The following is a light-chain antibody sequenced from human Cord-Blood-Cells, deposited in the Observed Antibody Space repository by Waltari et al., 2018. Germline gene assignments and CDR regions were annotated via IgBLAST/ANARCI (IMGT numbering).Light chain of an antibody. CDR2: AAS. CDR1: QSISSY. J-gene: IGKJ4*01. Sequence: DIQMTQSPSSLSASVGDRVTINCRASQSISSYLNWYQQKPGKAPKLLIYAASSLQSGVPSRFSCSGSGTDFTLTISILQPEDFATYYCQQSYSTPLTFGGGTKVEIK. CDR3: QQSYSTPLT. V-gene: IGKV1-39*01.